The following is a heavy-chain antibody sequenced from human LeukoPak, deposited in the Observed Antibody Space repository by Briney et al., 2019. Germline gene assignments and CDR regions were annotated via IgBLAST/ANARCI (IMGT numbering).Heavy chain of an antibody. CDR1: GYTFTSNY. J-gene: IGHJ4*02. V-gene: IGHV1-46*01. Sequence: ASVKVSCKASGYTFTSNYIHWVRQAPGQGLEWMGMIYPRDGSTSYAQKFQGRVTVTRDTSTSTVHMELSGLRSEDTAIYYCARDQEGFDYWGQGTLVTVSS. CDR3: ARDQEGFDY. CDR2: IYPRDGST.